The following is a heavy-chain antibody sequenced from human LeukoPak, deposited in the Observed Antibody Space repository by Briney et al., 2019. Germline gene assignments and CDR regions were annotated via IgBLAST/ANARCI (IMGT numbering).Heavy chain of an antibody. J-gene: IGHJ4*02. D-gene: IGHD5-18*01. CDR1: GFTFSSYW. V-gene: IGHV3-7*01. CDR2: IKQDGSVK. Sequence: GGSLRLSCAASGFTFSSYWMSWVRQAPGKGLEWVANIKQDGSVKYYVDSVKGRFTISRDNAKNSLYLQMNSLTAEDTAVYYCARDGDKRRYSYGIWGQGTLVTVSS. CDR3: ARDGDKRRYSYGI.